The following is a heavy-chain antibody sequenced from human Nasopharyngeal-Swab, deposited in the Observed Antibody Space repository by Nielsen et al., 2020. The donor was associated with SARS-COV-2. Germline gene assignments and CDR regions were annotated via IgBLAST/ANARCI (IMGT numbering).Heavy chain of an antibody. J-gene: IGHJ3*02. D-gene: IGHD3-22*01. V-gene: IGHV1-46*01. CDR1: GYTFTSYY. CDR3: ARALGDYYDSSVATGPNAFDI. Sequence: ASVKVSCKASGYTFTSYYMHWVRQAPGQGLEWMGLINPSGGSTSYAQKFQGRVTMTRDTSTSTVYMELSSLRSEDTAVYYCARALGDYYDSSVATGPNAFDIWGQGTMVTVSS. CDR2: INPSGGST.